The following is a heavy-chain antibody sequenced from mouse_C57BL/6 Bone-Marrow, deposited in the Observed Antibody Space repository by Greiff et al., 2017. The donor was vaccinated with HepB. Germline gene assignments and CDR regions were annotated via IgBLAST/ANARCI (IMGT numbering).Heavy chain of an antibody. V-gene: IGHV5-9-1*02. Sequence: EVKLMESGEGLVKPGGSLKLSCAASGFTFSSYAMSWVRQTPEKRLEWVAYISSGGDYIYYADTVKGRFTISRDNARNTLYLQMSSLKSEDTAMDYCTRDERLCDGYYGFADWGQGTLVTVSA. J-gene: IGHJ3*01. CDR1: GFTFSSYA. CDR2: ISSGGDYI. D-gene: IGHD2-3*01. CDR3: TRDERLCDGYYGFAD.